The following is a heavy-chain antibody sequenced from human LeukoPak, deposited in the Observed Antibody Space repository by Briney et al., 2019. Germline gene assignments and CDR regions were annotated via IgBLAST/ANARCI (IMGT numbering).Heavy chain of an antibody. Sequence: ASVKVTCKSSGYTSDFMHWVRQAPGQGLEWMGIINPSGDSTSYAQNFQGRVIMTRDTSPGTLYMELSSLRSEDTAVYYCARGDYYYGMDVWGQGTTVTVSS. J-gene: IGHJ6*02. CDR2: INPSGDST. CDR3: ARGDYYYGMDV. CDR1: GYTSDF. V-gene: IGHV1-46*01.